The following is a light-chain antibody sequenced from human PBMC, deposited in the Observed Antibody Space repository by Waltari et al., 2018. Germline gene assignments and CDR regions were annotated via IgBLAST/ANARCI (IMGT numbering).Light chain of an antibody. Sequence: QSVLTQPPSASGTPGQRVTISCSGSSSNIGSNYVCWYQQLPGAATKLLIYRSNQRPSGVPDRFSGSKSGTSASLAISELRSEDEAVYYCAAWDDSLSRLVFGAGTTVTIL. CDR2: RSN. V-gene: IGLV1-47*01. J-gene: IGLJ1*01. CDR1: SSNIGSNY. CDR3: AAWDDSLSRLV.